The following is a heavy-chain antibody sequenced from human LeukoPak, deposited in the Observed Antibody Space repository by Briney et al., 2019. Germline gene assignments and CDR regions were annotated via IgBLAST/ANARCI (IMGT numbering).Heavy chain of an antibody. Sequence: GGSLRLSCAASGFTFSSYSMNWVRQAPGKGLEWVSSISSSSSYIYYADSVKGRFTISRDNAKNSLYLQMNSLRAEDTAVYYCARARYSYGTVDYWGQGTLATVSS. CDR1: GFTFSSYS. V-gene: IGHV3-21*01. D-gene: IGHD5-18*01. J-gene: IGHJ4*02. CDR2: ISSSSSYI. CDR3: ARARYSYGTVDY.